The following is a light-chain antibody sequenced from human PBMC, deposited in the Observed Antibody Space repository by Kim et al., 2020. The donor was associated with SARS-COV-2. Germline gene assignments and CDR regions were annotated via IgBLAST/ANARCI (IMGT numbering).Light chain of an antibody. CDR1: QNVANF. CDR3: RQSYFIPYT. Sequence: DIQMTQSPSSLSASVGDRVTITCRASQNVANFLNWYQQSPGKAPKLLIYSASSLQSGVPSRFSGSGSVTDFTLTISSLQPEDFATYFCRQSYFIPYTFGQGTKLEI. V-gene: IGKV1-39*01. J-gene: IGKJ2*01. CDR2: SAS.